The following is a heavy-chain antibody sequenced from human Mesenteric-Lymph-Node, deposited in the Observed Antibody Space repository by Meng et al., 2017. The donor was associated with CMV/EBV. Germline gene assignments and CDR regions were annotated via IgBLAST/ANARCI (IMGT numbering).Heavy chain of an antibody. CDR3: ARVGKAYYDFWSGYYADGTTYSYFDY. Sequence: GGPLRLSCAASGFIFSTNWMHWVRQAPGKGLEWVSYISSSSSTIYYADSVKGRFTISRDNTKNSLYLQMNSLRAEDTAVYYCARVGKAYYDFWSGYYADGTTYSYFDYWGQGTLVTVSS. D-gene: IGHD3-3*01. CDR1: GFIFSTNW. CDR2: ISSSSSTI. V-gene: IGHV3-48*04. J-gene: IGHJ4*02.